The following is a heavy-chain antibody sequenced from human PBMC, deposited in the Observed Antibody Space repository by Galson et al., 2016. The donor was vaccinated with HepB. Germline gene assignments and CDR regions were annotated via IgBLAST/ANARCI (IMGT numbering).Heavy chain of an antibody. D-gene: IGHD6-19*01. V-gene: IGHV3-23*01. CDR2: ISRSGDST. J-gene: IGHJ1*01. CDR1: GFTFSSCA. Sequence: SLRLSCAASGFTFSSCAMSWVRQAPGKGLEWVSGISRSGDSTYYAESMRGRFTISSDNSKNMLYLQMCSLRAEDTALYYCLKEYPQEAVAWGQGTLVTVSS. CDR3: LKEYPQEAVA.